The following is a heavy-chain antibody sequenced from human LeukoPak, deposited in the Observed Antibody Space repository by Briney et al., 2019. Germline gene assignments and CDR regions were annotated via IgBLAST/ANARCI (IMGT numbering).Heavy chain of an antibody. D-gene: IGHD6-19*01. CDR1: GFTFSSYA. CDR3: AKELLDYRQWPEAFDI. Sequence: PGGSLRLSCAASGFTFSSYAMSWVRQAPGKGLEWVSAISGSGGSTYYADSVKGRFTISRDNSKNTLYLQMNSLRAEDTAVYYCAKELLDYRQWPEAFDIWGQGTMVTVSS. CDR2: ISGSGGST. J-gene: IGHJ3*02. V-gene: IGHV3-23*01.